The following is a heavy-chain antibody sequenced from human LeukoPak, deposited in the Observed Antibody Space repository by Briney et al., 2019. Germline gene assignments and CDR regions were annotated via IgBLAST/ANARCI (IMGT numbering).Heavy chain of an antibody. J-gene: IGHJ6*02. CDR2: VSAYNGKA. V-gene: IGHV1-18*01. CDR3: ARDDYYGMDD. CDR1: GYTFSSYG. Sequence: ASVKVSCKASGYTFSSYGISWVRQAPGQGLERLGWVSAYNGKATHLKNLQGRVTMTTDTYTTTAYMELRNLSTYDTAVYYCARDDYYGMDDWGQGTTIIVSS.